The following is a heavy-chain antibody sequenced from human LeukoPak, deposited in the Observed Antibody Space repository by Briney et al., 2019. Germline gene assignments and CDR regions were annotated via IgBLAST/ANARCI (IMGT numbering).Heavy chain of an antibody. Sequence: ASVKVSCKASGYTFTSYGISWVRQAPGQGLEWMGWISAYNGNTNYAQKLQGRVTMTTDTSTSTAYMELRSLRSDDTAVYYCARESCSGGSCYYGMDVWGQGTTVTVSS. J-gene: IGHJ6*02. CDR3: ARESCSGGSCYYGMDV. CDR2: ISAYNGNT. D-gene: IGHD2-15*01. V-gene: IGHV1-18*01. CDR1: GYTFTSYG.